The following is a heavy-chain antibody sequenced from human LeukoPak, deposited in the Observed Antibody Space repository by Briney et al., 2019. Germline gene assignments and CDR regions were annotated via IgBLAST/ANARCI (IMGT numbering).Heavy chain of an antibody. D-gene: IGHD3-10*01. V-gene: IGHV4-34*01. Sequence: PSETLSLTCAVYGGSFSGYYWSWIRQPPGKGLEWIGEINHSGSTNYNPSLKSRVTISVGTSKNQFSLKLSSVTAADTAVYYCATGMVRGVPDYWGQGTLVTVSS. CDR3: ATGMVRGVPDY. CDR1: GGSFSGYY. J-gene: IGHJ4*02. CDR2: INHSGST.